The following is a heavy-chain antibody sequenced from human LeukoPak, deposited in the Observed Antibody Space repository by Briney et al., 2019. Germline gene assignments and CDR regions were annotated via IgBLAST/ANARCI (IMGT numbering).Heavy chain of an antibody. CDR3: ARGGYSGYDSSMDV. V-gene: IGHV1-69*04. D-gene: IGHD5-12*01. CDR1: GGTFSSYA. J-gene: IGHJ6*02. CDR2: IIPILGIA. Sequence: SVKVSCKASGGTFSSYAISWVRQAPGQGLEWMGRIIPILGIANYAQKFQGRGTITADKSTSTASMELSSLRSEDTAVYYCARGGYSGYDSSMDVWGQGTTVTVSS.